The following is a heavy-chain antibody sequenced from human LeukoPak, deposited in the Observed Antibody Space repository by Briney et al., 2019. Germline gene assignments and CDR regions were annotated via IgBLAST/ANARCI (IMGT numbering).Heavy chain of an antibody. D-gene: IGHD3-22*01. CDR1: AFTFDDYG. CDR2: INWNGGST. Sequence: GGSLRLSCAASAFTFDDYGMSWVRQAPGEGLEWVSGINWNGGSTGYADSVKGRFTISRDNAKNSLYLQMNSLRVEDTALYYCARAHYYDSSGNSWAPDYWGQGTLVTVSS. J-gene: IGHJ4*02. CDR3: ARAHYYDSSGNSWAPDY. V-gene: IGHV3-20*04.